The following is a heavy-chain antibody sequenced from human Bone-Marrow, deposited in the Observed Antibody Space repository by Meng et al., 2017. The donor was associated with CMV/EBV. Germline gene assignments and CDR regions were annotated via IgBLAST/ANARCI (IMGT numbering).Heavy chain of an antibody. CDR2: ISSSGSTI. CDR1: GFTFSSYE. D-gene: IGHD6-19*01. Sequence: GGSLRLSCAASGFTFSSYEMNWVRQAPGKGLEWVSYISSSGSTIYYADSVKGRFTISRDNAKNSLYLQMNSLRAEDTAVYYCAREAVAGLGSDYWGQGTLVTFSS. V-gene: IGHV3-48*03. J-gene: IGHJ4*02. CDR3: AREAVAGLGSDY.